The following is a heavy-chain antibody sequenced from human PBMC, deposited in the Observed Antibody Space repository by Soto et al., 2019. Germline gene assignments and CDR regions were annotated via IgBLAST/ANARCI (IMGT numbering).Heavy chain of an antibody. D-gene: IGHD6-19*01. J-gene: IGHJ5*02. CDR1: GFTFSSYA. Sequence: GGSLRLSCAASGFTFSSYAMSWVRQAPGKGLEWVSAISGSGGSTYYADSVKGRFTISRDNSKNTLYLQMNSLRAEDTAVYYCAKDRGIAVFPRPFWFDPWGQGTLVTVSS. V-gene: IGHV3-23*01. CDR3: AKDRGIAVFPRPFWFDP. CDR2: ISGSGGST.